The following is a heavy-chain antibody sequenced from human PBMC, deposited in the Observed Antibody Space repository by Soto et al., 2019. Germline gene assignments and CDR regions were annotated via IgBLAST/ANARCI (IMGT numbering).Heavy chain of an antibody. V-gene: IGHV1-3*01. CDR3: ARDYLCFDY. CDR1: GYTFTSYA. J-gene: IGHJ4*02. CDR2: INAVNGNT. Sequence: QVQLVQSGAEXKKXXXXVKVSCKAXGYTFTSYAMHWVRQAPGQRLEWMGWINAVNGNTKYSQKFQGRVTITRDTSASTAYMELSSLRSEDTAVYYCARDYLCFDYWGQGTLVTVSS.